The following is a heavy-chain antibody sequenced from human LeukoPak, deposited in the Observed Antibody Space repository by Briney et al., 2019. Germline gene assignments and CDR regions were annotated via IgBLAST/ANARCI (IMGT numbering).Heavy chain of an antibody. CDR1: GGSISSYY. CDR2: IYTSGST. CDR3: ARGSPYYYGSGSYYNRLDY. D-gene: IGHD3-10*01. J-gene: IGHJ4*02. Sequence: PSETLSLTCTVSGGSISSYYWSWIRQPAGKGLEWIGRIYTSGSTNYNPSLKSRVTMSVDTSKNQFSLKLSSVTAADTAVYYCARGSPYYYGSGSYYNRLDYWGQGTLVTVSS. V-gene: IGHV4-4*07.